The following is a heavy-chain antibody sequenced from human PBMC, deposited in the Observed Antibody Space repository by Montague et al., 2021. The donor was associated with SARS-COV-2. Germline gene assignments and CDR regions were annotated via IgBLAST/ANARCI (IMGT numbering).Heavy chain of an antibody. CDR1: GDSISHSSYY. D-gene: IGHD6-19*01. V-gene: IGHV4-39*07. J-gene: IGHJ4*02. Sequence: SETLSLTCTVSGDSISHSSYYWGWIRQPPGKGLEWIGSIYYSGSTYYIPSLKSRVTISVDTSKNQVSLKLNSVTAADTAVYYCARVRQWLVPFDYWGQGTLVTVSS. CDR3: ARVRQWLVPFDY. CDR2: IYYSGST.